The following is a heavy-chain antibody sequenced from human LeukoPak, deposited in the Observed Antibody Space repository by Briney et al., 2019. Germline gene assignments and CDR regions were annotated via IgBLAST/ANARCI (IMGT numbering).Heavy chain of an antibody. D-gene: IGHD1-1*01. J-gene: IGHJ4*02. V-gene: IGHV3-30*04. Sequence: GSPRLSCAASGFTFSSYAMHWVRQAPGKGLEWVAVISYDGSNKYYADSVKGRFTISRDNSKNTLYLQMNSLRAEDTAVYYRARDRHQSYMDYWGQGTLVTVSS. CDR1: GFTFSSYA. CDR3: ARDRHQSYMDY. CDR2: ISYDGSNK.